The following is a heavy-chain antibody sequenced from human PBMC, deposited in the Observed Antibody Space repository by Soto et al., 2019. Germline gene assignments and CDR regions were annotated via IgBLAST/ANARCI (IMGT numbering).Heavy chain of an antibody. D-gene: IGHD6-19*01. J-gene: IGHJ3*02. Sequence: QITLKESGPPLVKPTQPLTLTCTFSGFSLSTGGVGVGWIRQPPGKALEWLALIYWNDDKRYSPSLKSRLTITKDTSKNQVVLTMTNMDPVDTATYYCVLRGHYDGSGWDAFDIWGQGTVVIVSS. CDR3: VLRGHYDGSGWDAFDI. CDR2: IYWNDDK. CDR1: GFSLSTGGVG. V-gene: IGHV2-5*01.